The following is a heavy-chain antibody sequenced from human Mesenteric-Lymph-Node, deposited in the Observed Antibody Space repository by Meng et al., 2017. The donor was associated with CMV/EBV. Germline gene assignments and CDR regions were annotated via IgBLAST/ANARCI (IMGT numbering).Heavy chain of an antibody. CDR3: ARRIAARGGGFDY. Sequence: ESLKISCTVSGGSISSSPYFWGWIRQPPGKGLEWIGNFYYSGTAYYSPSLKSRVTMSIDTSKTQFSLKLTSVTAADTAVYYCARRIAARGGGFDYWGQGTLVTVSS. CDR2: FYYSGTA. CDR1: GGSISSSPYF. V-gene: IGHV4-39*01. D-gene: IGHD6-6*01. J-gene: IGHJ4*02.